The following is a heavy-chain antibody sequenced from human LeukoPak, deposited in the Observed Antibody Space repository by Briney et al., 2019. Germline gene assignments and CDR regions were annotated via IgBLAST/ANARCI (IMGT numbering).Heavy chain of an antibody. V-gene: IGHV3-30-3*01. J-gene: IGHJ4*02. D-gene: IGHD6-6*01. CDR3: ARAPGEQLVSEIDY. Sequence: GGSLRLSCAASGFTFSSYAMHWVRQAPGKGLEWVAVISYDGSNKYYADSVKGRFTISRDNSKNTLYLQMNSLRAEDTAVYYCARAPGEQLVSEIDYWGQGTLVTVSS. CDR1: GFTFSSYA. CDR2: ISYDGSNK.